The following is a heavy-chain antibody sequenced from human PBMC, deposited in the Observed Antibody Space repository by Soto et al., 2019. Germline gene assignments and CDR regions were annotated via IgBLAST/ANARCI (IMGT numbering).Heavy chain of an antibody. CDR1: GGSVSSYH. CDR2: ISYSGGT. D-gene: IGHD3-16*01. V-gene: IGHV4-59*02. J-gene: IGHJ3*02. Sequence: QVQLQESGPGLVKPSETLSLTCTVSGGSVSSYHWSWIRQPPGKGLEWIGNISYSGGTNHNPSLESRVTISVDTAENQFSLNLSSVTAADTAVYYCARGFVDPQYAYIWEESPALDIWGQGTMVFVSS. CDR3: ARGFVDPQYAYIWEESPALDI.